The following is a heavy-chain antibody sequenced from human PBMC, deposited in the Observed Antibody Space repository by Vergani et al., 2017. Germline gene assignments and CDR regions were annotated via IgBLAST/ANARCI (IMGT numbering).Heavy chain of an antibody. V-gene: IGHV3-23*01. J-gene: IGHJ4*02. CDR3: TITTLTDDY. D-gene: IGHD3-10*02. CDR1: GFTFSSYA. CDR2: ISGSGGST. Sequence: EVQLLESGGGLVQPGGSLRLSCAASGFTFSSYAMSWVRQAPGKGLEWVSAISGSGGSTYYADSVKGRFTISRDDSKNTAYLQMNSLKTEDTAVYYCTITTLTDDYWGQGTLVTVSS.